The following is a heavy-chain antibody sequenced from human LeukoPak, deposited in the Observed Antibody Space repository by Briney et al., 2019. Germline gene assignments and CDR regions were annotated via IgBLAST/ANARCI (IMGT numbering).Heavy chain of an antibody. CDR3: ARRYSTSWTYYFDY. J-gene: IGHJ4*02. Sequence: SETLSRTCTVSDGAITGYYWGWIRQPPGKGLDWIGHLHYGGSTNYNPSLKRRVTISVDTSKNHFSLKLSSVTAADTAVYYCARRYSTSWTYYFDYWGQGALVTVSS. CDR1: DGAITGYY. CDR2: LHYGGST. V-gene: IGHV4-59*01. D-gene: IGHD6-13*01.